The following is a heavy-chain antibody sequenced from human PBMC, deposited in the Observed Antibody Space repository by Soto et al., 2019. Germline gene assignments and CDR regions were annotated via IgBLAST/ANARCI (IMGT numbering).Heavy chain of an antibody. Sequence: EASVKVSCKASGGTFSSYAISWVRQAPGQGLEWMGGIIPIFGTANYAQKFQGRVTITADESTSTAYMELSSLRSEDTAVYYCARAESNIYYYYGMDVWGQGTTVTVSS. CDR3: ARAESNIYYYYGMDV. J-gene: IGHJ6*02. CDR1: GGTFSSYA. D-gene: IGHD4-4*01. V-gene: IGHV1-69*13. CDR2: IIPIFGTA.